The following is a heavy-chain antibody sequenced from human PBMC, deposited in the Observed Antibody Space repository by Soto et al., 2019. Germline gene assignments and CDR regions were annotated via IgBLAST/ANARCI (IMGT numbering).Heavy chain of an antibody. J-gene: IGHJ4*02. CDR3: TRGQGNH. CDR1: GYTFTSYD. V-gene: IGHV1-8*01. CDR2: MNPFSGNA. Sequence: QVQLVQSGAEVKKPGASVRVSCKASGYTFTSYDIYWVRQATGQGREWMGWMNPFSGNAVYTQKFQDRVTMTRDTSINTAYMEMSGLRSEDTAVYYGTRGQGNHWGQGSLVTVSS.